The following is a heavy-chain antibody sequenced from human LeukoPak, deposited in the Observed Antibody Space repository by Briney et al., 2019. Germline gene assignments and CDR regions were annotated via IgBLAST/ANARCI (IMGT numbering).Heavy chain of an antibody. D-gene: IGHD2-15*01. CDR2: IYYSGST. V-gene: IGHV4-59*11. J-gene: IGHJ4*02. Sequence: QASETLSLTCTVSGGSISSHYWSWIRQPPGKGLEWIGYIYYSGSTNYNPPLKSRVTISVDTSNNQFSLKLTSVTAADTAVYYCARDSRSGPFDYWGQGTLVTVSS. CDR3: ARDSRSGPFDY. CDR1: GGSISSHY.